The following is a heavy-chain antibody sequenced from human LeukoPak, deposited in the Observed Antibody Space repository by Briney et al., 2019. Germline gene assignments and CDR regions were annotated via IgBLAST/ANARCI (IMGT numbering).Heavy chain of an antibody. CDR3: ARDRGYTAVAGILFDY. CDR1: GFTVSSNY. CDR2: IYSGGST. D-gene: IGHD6-19*01. Sequence: PGGSLRLSCAASGFTVSSNYMSWVRQAPGKGLEWVSVIYSGGSTYYADSVKGRFTISRDNSKNTLYLQMNSLRAEDTAVYYCARDRGYTAVAGILFDYWGQGTLVTVSS. V-gene: IGHV3-53*05. J-gene: IGHJ4*02.